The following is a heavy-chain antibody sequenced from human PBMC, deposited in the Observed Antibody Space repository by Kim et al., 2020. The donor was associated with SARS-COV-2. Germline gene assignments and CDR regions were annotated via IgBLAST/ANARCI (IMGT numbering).Heavy chain of an antibody. D-gene: IGHD2-2*01. V-gene: IGHV3-73*01. CDR2: IRSKANSYAT. CDR3: TPSDCSSTSCYPSDY. J-gene: IGHJ4*02. CDR1: GFTFSGSA. Sequence: GGSLRLSCAASGFTFSGSAMHWVRQASGKGLEWVGRIRSKANSYATAYAASVKGRFTISRDDSKNTAYLQMNSLKTEDTAVYYCTPSDCSSTSCYPSDYWGQGTLVTVSS.